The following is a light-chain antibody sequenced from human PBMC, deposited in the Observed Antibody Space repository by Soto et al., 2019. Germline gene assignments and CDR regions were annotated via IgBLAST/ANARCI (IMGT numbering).Light chain of an antibody. CDR3: QHFNSYLRT. J-gene: IGKJ1*01. V-gene: IGKV1-13*02. Sequence: AIQLTQSPSSLSASVGDRVTITCRASQGISRALAWYQGKPGKPPKLPIYDASTLESGVPSRFSGSGSGTDFTLTISSLQPEDFATYYCQHFNSYLRTFGQGTKVEIK. CDR1: QGISRA. CDR2: DAS.